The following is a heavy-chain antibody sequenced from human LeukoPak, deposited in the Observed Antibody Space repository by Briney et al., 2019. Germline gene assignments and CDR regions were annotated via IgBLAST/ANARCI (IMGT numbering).Heavy chain of an antibody. V-gene: IGHV4-59*01. CDR1: GGSISSYY. CDR2: IYYSGST. J-gene: IGHJ3*02. D-gene: IGHD5-12*01. CDR3: ARSQTQGSGYDYTFSETDAFDI. Sequence: SETLSLTCTVSGGSISSYYWSWIRQPPGKGLEWIGYIYYSGSTNYNPSLKSRVTISVDTSKNQFSLKLSSVTAADTAVYYCARSQTQGSGYDYTFSETDAFDIWGQGTMVTVSS.